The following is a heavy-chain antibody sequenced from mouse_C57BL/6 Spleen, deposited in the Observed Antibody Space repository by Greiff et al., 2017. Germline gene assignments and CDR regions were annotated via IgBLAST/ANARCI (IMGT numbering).Heavy chain of an antibody. CDR1: GYTFTGYW. Sequence: QVQLQQSGAELMKPGASVKLSCKATGYTFTGYWLEWVKQRPGHGLEWIGEILPGSGSTNYNEKFKGKATLTADTSSNTAYMQLSSLTTEDSAIYYCARVPNYYGSSYGYFDVWGTGTTVTVSS. D-gene: IGHD1-1*01. CDR3: ARVPNYYGSSYGYFDV. V-gene: IGHV1-9*01. J-gene: IGHJ1*03. CDR2: ILPGSGST.